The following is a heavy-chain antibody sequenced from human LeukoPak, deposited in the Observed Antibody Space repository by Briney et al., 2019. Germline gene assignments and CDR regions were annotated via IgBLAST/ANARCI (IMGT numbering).Heavy chain of an antibody. CDR3: ARSGCTHGSCYSYYYGMDV. D-gene: IGHD2-15*01. V-gene: IGHV4-4*02. CDR2: IYHSGST. Sequence: SETLSLTCAVSGGSISSSNWWSWVRQPPGKGLEWIGEIYHSGSTNYNPSLKSRVTISVDKSKNQFSLKLSPVTAADTAVYYCARSGCTHGSCYSYYYGMDVWGQGTTVTVSS. J-gene: IGHJ6*02. CDR1: GGSISSSNW.